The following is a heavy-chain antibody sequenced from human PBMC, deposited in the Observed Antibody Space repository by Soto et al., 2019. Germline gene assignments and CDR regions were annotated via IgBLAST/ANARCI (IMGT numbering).Heavy chain of an antibody. Sequence: QVLLQQWGAGLLKPSETLSLTCAVYGGSLSGYYWSWIRQPPGKGLEWIGELNRSGSTNYNPSLKSRVTISVDTSKNQFSLKLSSVTAADTAVYYCARRKGEHIVVVTALNWYFDLWGRGTLVTVSS. V-gene: IGHV4-34*01. J-gene: IGHJ2*01. CDR3: ARRKGEHIVVVTALNWYFDL. CDR1: GGSLSGYY. CDR2: LNRSGST. D-gene: IGHD2-21*02.